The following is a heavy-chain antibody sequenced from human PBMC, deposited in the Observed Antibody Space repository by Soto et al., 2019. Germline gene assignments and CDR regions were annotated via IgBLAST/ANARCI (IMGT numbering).Heavy chain of an antibody. V-gene: IGHV3-23*01. J-gene: IGHJ6*02. Sequence: GGSLRLSCAASGFTFSSYAMSWVRQAPGKGLGWVSAISGSGGSTYYADSVKGRFTISRDNSKNTLYLQMNSLRAEDTAVYYCAKARLTMVRGVRRDVYYYGMDVWGRGTTVT. CDR3: AKARLTMVRGVRRDVYYYGMDV. CDR2: ISGSGGST. CDR1: GFTFSSYA. D-gene: IGHD3-10*01.